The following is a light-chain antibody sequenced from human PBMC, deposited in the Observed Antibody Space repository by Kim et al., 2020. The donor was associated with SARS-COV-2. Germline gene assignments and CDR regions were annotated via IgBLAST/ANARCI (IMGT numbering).Light chain of an antibody. CDR3: QQRHNWPVT. CDR1: QGVGIQ. CDR2: DGS. Sequence: LPPGEGATRSCRASQGVGIQLAWYQQRPGQAPKLVIYDGSNRAPGIPATFSGSGSGTDFTLTISSLEPEDFAVYFCQQRHNWPVTFGQGTKVDIK. V-gene: IGKV3-11*01. J-gene: IGKJ1*01.